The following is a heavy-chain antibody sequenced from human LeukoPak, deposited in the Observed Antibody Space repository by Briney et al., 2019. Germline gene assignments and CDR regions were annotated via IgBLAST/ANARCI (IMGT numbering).Heavy chain of an antibody. V-gene: IGHV1-2*02. D-gene: IGHD4-11*01. J-gene: IGHJ5*02. CDR3: ARSYDYCNYVWFDP. CDR2: NKPNRGGT. CDR1: GYTFTGYY. Sequence: ASVKVSRKASGYTFTGYYMRRVRHAPGPGLGWMGGNKPNRGGTKYAQKFQGKVTMTRHTSISTAYMELNRLRSDDTAVYYCARSYDYCNYVWFDPWGEGTLVTVSS.